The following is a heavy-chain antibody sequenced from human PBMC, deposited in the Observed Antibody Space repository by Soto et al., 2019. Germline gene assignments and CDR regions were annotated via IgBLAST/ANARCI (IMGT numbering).Heavy chain of an antibody. CDR1: GYTFSSYA. Sequence: QVQLVQSGAEENKPGASVKVSCKAPGYTFSSYALNWVRQATGQGLEWMGWMNPNNGNIGYAPKFQGRVTMTRNTSISTAYMEMSSLRSEETAVYYCSRGSLWFGEQSGMDVWGHGTTVTVSS. CDR2: MNPNNGNI. V-gene: IGHV1-8*01. D-gene: IGHD3-10*01. CDR3: SRGSLWFGEQSGMDV. J-gene: IGHJ6*02.